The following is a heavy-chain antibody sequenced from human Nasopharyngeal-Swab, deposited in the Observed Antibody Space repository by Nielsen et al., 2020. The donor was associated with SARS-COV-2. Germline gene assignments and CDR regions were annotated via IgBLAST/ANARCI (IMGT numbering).Heavy chain of an antibody. CDR2: ISYDGSNK. CDR3: ARDCCQLPLYYFDY. D-gene: IGHD2-2*01. Sequence: GESLKISCAASGFTFSSYAMHWVRQAPGKGLEWVAVISYDGSNKYYADSVKGRFTISRDNSKNTLYLQMNSLRAEDMAVYYCARDCCQLPLYYFDYWGQGTLVTVSS. CDR1: GFTFSSYA. J-gene: IGHJ4*02. V-gene: IGHV3-30-3*01.